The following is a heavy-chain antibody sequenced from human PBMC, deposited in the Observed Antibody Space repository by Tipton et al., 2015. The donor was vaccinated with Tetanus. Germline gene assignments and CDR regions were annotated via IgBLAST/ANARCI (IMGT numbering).Heavy chain of an antibody. D-gene: IGHD4-17*01. CDR1: GGSFSGYY. CDR3: AQGLTTEDYYGMDV. CDR2: INHSGST. V-gene: IGHV4-34*01. J-gene: IGHJ6*02. Sequence: TLSLTCAVYGGSFSGYYWSWIRQPPGKGLEWIGEINHSGSTNYNPSLKSRVTISVDTSKNQFSLKLSSVTAADTAVYYCAQGLTTEDYYGMDVWGQGTTVTVSS.